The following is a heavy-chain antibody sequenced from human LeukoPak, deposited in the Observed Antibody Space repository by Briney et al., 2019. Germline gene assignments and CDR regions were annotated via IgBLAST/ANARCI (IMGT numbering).Heavy chain of an antibody. V-gene: IGHV1-2*02. J-gene: IGHJ4*02. D-gene: IGHD3-22*01. CDR3: ARVGYYDSSGFPAYDY. CDR1: GYTFTGYY. Sequence: ASVKVSCKASGYTFTGYYMHWVRQAPGQGLEWMGWINPNSGGTNYAQKFQGRVTMTRDTSISPAYMELSRLRSDDTAVYYCARVGYYDSSGFPAYDYWGQGTLVTVSS. CDR2: INPNSGGT.